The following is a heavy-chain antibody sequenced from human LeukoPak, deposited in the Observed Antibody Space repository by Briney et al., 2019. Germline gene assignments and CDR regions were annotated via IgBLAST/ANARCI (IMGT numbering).Heavy chain of an antibody. D-gene: IGHD3-16*01. CDR2: FNSSGGST. J-gene: IGHJ4*02. Sequence: ASVKVSCKASGYTFTSYYMHWVRQAPGQGLELMGIFNSSGGSTSYAQKFQGRVTMTRDTSTSTVYMELSSLRSDDTAVYYCARGLGELDYWGQGTLVTVSS. CDR1: GYTFTSYY. CDR3: ARGLGELDY. V-gene: IGHV1-46*01.